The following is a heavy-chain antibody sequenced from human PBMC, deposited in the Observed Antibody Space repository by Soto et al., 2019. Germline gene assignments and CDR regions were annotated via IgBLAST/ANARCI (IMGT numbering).Heavy chain of an antibody. D-gene: IGHD5-12*01. CDR1: GGSISSYY. CDR2: IYYSGST. J-gene: IGHJ4*02. V-gene: IGHV4-59*01. Sequence: QVQLQESGPGLVKPSETLSLTSTVPGGSISSYYWSWIRQPPGKGLEWIGYIYYSGSTTYNPSLTSRLTMSVGTSKNQFSMKLSSVTAADTAVYYCAGSGSFLYYYDSWGQGTLVTVSS. CDR3: AGSGSFLYYYDS.